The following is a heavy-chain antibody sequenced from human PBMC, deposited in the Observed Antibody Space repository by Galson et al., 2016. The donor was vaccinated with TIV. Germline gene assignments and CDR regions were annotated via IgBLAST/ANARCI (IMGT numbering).Heavy chain of an antibody. V-gene: IGHV5-51*01. Sequence: QSGAEVKKPGESLKISCEGSGYSFTKFWIAWVRQMPGKGLEWMGTIYPGDSDTRYNPSFQGQVTISADTSISTAYLQWSSLKTSDTAMYFCARHASGVCTKKTCYTEGYFGLGGRGTLVTVSS. D-gene: IGHD2-2*02. CDR1: GYSFTKFW. CDR2: IYPGDSDT. CDR3: ARHASGVCTKKTCYTEGYFGL. J-gene: IGHJ2*01.